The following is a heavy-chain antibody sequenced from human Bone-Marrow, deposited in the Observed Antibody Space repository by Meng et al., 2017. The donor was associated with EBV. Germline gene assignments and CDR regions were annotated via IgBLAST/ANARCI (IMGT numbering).Heavy chain of an antibody. CDR2: ISYDGSNK. CDR1: GFTFSSYG. J-gene: IGHJ4*02. Sequence: QVQLVESGXXXXXPXRSXRLSCAASGFTFSSYGMHWVRQAPGKGLEWVAVISYDGSNKYYADSVKGRFTISRDNSKNTLYLQMNSLRAEDTAVYYCARALGVTKFEYWGQGTLVTVSS. CDR3: ARALGVTKFEY. V-gene: IGHV3-30*03. D-gene: IGHD4-17*01.